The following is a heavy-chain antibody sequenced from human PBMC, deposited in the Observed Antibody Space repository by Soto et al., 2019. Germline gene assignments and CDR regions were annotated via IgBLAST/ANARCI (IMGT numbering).Heavy chain of an antibody. D-gene: IGHD2-21*02. V-gene: IGHV3-23*01. Sequence: EVQLLESGGGLVQPGGALRLSCAASGFTFSSYAMSWVRQAPGKGLEWVSAISGSGGSTYYADSVKGRFTISRDNSKNTLYLQMNSLRADDTAVYYCAKDLEAYCGGDCYGSFDYWGQGTLVTVSS. CDR2: ISGSGGST. CDR3: AKDLEAYCGGDCYGSFDY. J-gene: IGHJ4*02. CDR1: GFTFSSYA.